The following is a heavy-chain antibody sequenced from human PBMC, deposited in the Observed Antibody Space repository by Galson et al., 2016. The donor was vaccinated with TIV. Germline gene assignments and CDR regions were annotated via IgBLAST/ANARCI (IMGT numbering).Heavy chain of an antibody. CDR2: IGPDGNDK. Sequence: SLRLSCAASRFTFSRHGIHWVRHTPGTGLEWVTFIGPDGNDKSYGDSVKGRFTISRDNSMSRIYLQMNDLRLEDKAIYYCARLGLNWFDPWGQGTQVTVSS. J-gene: IGHJ5*02. V-gene: IGHV3-30*02. CDR3: ARLGLNWFDP. CDR1: RFTFSRHG. D-gene: IGHD3-16*01.